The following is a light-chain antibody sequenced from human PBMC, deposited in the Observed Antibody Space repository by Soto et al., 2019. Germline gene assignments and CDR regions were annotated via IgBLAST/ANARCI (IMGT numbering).Light chain of an antibody. V-gene: IGKV1-5*03. CDR2: KAS. CDR1: QTISSW. CDR3: QHYNSYSEA. Sequence: DIQMTQCPSTLSGSVEYRVTITCRASQTISSWLAWYQQKPGKAPKLLIYKASTLKSGVPSRFSGSGSGTEFTLTISSLQPDDFATYYCQHYNSYSEAFGQGTKVDIK. J-gene: IGKJ1*01.